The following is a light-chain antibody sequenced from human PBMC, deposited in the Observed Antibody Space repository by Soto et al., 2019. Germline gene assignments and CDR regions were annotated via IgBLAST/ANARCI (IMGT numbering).Light chain of an antibody. V-gene: IGKV1-39*01. CDR2: AAS. Sequence: DIQMTQSPSSLSASVGDRVTITCRASQNISNYLNWYQQKPGKAPKLLMYAASSLQSGVPSRFSGSGSGTDFTLAISSLQPGDFATYYCQQSYSSPYTFGQGTKLEIE. CDR1: QNISNY. J-gene: IGKJ2*01. CDR3: QQSYSSPYT.